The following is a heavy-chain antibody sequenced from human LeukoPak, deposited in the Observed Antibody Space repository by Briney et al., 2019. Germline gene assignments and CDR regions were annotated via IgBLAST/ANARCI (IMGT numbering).Heavy chain of an antibody. CDR3: AKGWEYSSGFDY. J-gene: IGHJ4*02. CDR1: GFTFSTYA. D-gene: IGHD6-19*01. Sequence: GGSLRLSCTASGFTFSTYAMSWVRQAPGRGLEWVSALSGSGVYTYYADSVKGRFTISRDNSENTLYLQMNSLRAEDTAIYYCAKGWEYSSGFDYWGQGTLVTVSS. V-gene: IGHV3-23*01. CDR2: LSGSGVYT.